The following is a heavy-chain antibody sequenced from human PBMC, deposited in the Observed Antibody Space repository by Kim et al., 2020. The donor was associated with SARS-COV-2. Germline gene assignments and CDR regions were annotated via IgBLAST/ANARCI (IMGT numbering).Heavy chain of an antibody. V-gene: IGHV3-33*01. D-gene: IGHD4-17*01. J-gene: IGHJ6*01. CDR3: GRDLSSTVEPYYYYYGR. CDR2: IWYDGSNK. Sequence: GGSLRLSCAASGFTFSSYGMHWVRQAPGKGLEWVAVIWYDGSNKYYEDSVKGRFTISRDTSKNTLYQQKNSLRAEETAVYYCGRDLSSTVEPYYYYYGR. CDR1: GFTFSSYG.